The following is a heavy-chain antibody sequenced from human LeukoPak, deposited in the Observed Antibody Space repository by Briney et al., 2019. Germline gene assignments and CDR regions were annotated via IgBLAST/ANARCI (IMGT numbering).Heavy chain of an antibody. CDR2: IYTSGST. J-gene: IGHJ4*02. Sequence: PSETLSLTCTVSGGSISSSSYYWSWIRQPAGKGLEWIGRIYTSGSTNYNPSLKSRVTISVDTSKNQFSLKLSSVTAADTAVYYCARERDYVPSNWGQGTLVTVSS. CDR3: ARERDYVPSN. D-gene: IGHD3-10*02. V-gene: IGHV4-61*02. CDR1: GGSISSSSYY.